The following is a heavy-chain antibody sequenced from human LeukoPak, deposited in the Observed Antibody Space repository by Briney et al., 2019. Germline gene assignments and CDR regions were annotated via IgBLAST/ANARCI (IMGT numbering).Heavy chain of an antibody. D-gene: IGHD2-15*01. Sequence: GASVKVSCKASGYTLNSYGISWVQQAPGQGLEWMGWISAYNGNTNYAQKLQGRVTMTTDTSTSTAYMELRSLRSDDTAVYYCARLLGYCSGGSCYSVGGEFDYWGQGTLVTVSS. CDR1: GYTLNSYG. V-gene: IGHV1-18*01. CDR3: ARLLGYCSGGSCYSVGGEFDY. CDR2: ISAYNGNT. J-gene: IGHJ4*02.